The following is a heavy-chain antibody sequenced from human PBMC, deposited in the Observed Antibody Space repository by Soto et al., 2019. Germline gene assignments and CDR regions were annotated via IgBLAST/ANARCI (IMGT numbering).Heavy chain of an antibody. D-gene: IGHD2-2*01. Sequence: ASVKVSCKASGYTFNSYGISWVRQAPGQGPEWMGWISGYTGNTKYPQKLQDRVTMSTDTSTSTAYLELRRLRSDDTAVYYCAKDRCYDRPYHFDYWGQGTLVTVSS. CDR2: ISGYTGNT. V-gene: IGHV1-18*01. J-gene: IGHJ4*02. CDR1: GYTFNSYG. CDR3: AKDRCYDRPYHFDY.